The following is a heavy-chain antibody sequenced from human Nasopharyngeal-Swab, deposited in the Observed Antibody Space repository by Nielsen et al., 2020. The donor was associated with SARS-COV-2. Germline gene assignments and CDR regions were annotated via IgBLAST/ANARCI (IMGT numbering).Heavy chain of an antibody. Sequence: WIRQPPGKGLEWIGSIYYSGSTYYNPSLKSRVTISVDTSKNQFSLKLSSVTAADTAVYYCARESVLRYFDWEYYYYGMDVWGQGTTGTVSS. D-gene: IGHD3-9*01. CDR3: ARESVLRYFDWEYYYYGMDV. J-gene: IGHJ6*02. V-gene: IGHV4-39*02. CDR2: IYYSGST.